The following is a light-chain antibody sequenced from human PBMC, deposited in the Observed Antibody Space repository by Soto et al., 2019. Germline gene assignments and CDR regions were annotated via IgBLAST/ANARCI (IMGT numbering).Light chain of an antibody. J-gene: IGKJ1*01. CDR3: QQYNSYPLA. Sequence: DIQMTQSPSTLSASVGDRVTITCRASQSISSWLAWYQQKPGKAPKLLIYKASSLESVVPSRFSGSGSGTEFTLTISSLQPDDFATYYCQQYNSYPLAFGQGTKVEIK. CDR2: KAS. CDR1: QSISSW. V-gene: IGKV1-5*03.